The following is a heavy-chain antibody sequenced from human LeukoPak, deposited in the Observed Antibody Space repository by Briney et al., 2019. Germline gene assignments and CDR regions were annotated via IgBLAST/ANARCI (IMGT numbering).Heavy chain of an antibody. CDR2: IYHSGST. D-gene: IGHD4-11*01. V-gene: IGHV4-30-2*01. J-gene: IGHJ4*02. CDR1: GVSISSGGYS. CDR3: ARGGAYSNYDY. Sequence: SETLSLTCAVSGVSISSGGYSWSWIRQPPGKGLEWIGYIYHSGSTYYNPSLKSRVTISVDRSKNQFSLKLSSVTAADTAVYYCARGGAYSNYDYWGQGTLVTVSS.